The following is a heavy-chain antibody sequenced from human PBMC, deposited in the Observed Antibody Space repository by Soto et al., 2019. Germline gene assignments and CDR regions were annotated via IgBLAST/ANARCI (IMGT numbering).Heavy chain of an antibody. CDR2: ISWNSDNR. Sequence: EVQLVESGGGLVQPGGSLRLSCAASGFTFDDYAMHWVRQGPGKGLEWVSGISWNSDNRVYADSLKGRFTISRDNAKNSLYLQMNSMRDEDTALYYCAKFKWNYSGGAKTSWFDHWGQGTLVTVSS. J-gene: IGHJ5*02. CDR1: GFTFDDYA. D-gene: IGHD1-7*01. CDR3: AKFKWNYSGGAKTSWFDH. V-gene: IGHV3-9*01.